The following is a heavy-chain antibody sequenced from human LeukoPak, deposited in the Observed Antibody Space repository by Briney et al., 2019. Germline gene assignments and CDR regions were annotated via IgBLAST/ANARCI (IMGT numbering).Heavy chain of an antibody. D-gene: IGHD6-13*01. CDR3: ARDWSIAAAGTSWFDP. CDR1: GGSISSYY. CDR2: IYTSGST. Sequence: SETLSLTCTVSGGSISSYYWSWIRQPAGKGLEWIGRIYTSGSTNYNPSLKSRVTMSVDTSKNQFSLQLNSVTPEDTAVYYCARDWSIAAAGTSWFDPWGQGTLVTVSS. J-gene: IGHJ5*02. V-gene: IGHV4-4*07.